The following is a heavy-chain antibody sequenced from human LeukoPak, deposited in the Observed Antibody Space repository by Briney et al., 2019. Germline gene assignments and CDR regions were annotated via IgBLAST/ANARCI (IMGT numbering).Heavy chain of an antibody. CDR2: IYYSGST. V-gene: IGHV4-39*01. Sequence: SETLSLTCTVSGGSISSSSYYWGWIRQPPGKGLEWIGTIYYSGSTYYNPSLKSRVTISVDMSKHQFSLKLSSVTAADTAIYYCTSKFGNSDLDYWGQGTLVTVSS. D-gene: IGHD4-23*01. CDR1: GGSISSSSYY. J-gene: IGHJ4*02. CDR3: TSKFGNSDLDY.